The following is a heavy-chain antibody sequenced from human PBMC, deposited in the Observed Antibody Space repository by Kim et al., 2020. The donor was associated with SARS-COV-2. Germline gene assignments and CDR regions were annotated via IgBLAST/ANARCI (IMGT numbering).Heavy chain of an antibody. CDR2: INAGNGNT. CDR1: GYTFTSYA. V-gene: IGHV1-3*01. D-gene: IGHD1-1*01. J-gene: IGHJ6*02. Sequence: ASVKVSCKASGYTFTSYAMHWVRQAPGQRLEWMGWINAGNGNTKYSQKFQGRVTITRDTSASTAYMELSSLRSEDTAVYYCARGRWKNNGMDVWGQGTTVTVSS. CDR3: ARGRWKNNGMDV.